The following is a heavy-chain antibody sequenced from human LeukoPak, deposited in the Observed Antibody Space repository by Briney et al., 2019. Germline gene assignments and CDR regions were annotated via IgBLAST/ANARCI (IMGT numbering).Heavy chain of an antibody. J-gene: IGHJ4*02. Sequence: ASVKVSCKASGYTFTAYYMHWLRQAPGQGLQWMGWINPNSGDPNYAQTFQGRVTMTRDMSTSTVYMELSSLRSEDTAVYYCASTHDYGDHFDYWGQGTLVTVSS. CDR1: GYTFTAYY. D-gene: IGHD4-17*01. CDR3: ASTHDYGDHFDY. CDR2: INPNSGDP. V-gene: IGHV1-2*02.